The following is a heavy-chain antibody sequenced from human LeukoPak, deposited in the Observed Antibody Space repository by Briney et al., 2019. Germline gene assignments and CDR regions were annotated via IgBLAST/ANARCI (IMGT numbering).Heavy chain of an antibody. CDR2: IIPILGIA. J-gene: IGHJ6*02. D-gene: IGHD4-17*01. CDR1: GGTFNSYA. V-gene: IGHV1-69*04. CDR3: ARDNITVTTDYYYYGMDV. Sequence: SVKVSCKASGGTFNSYAISWVRQAPGQGLEWMGRIIPILGIANYAQKFQGRVTITADKSTSTAYMELSSLRSEDTAVYYCARDNITVTTDYYYYGMDVWGQGTTVTVSS.